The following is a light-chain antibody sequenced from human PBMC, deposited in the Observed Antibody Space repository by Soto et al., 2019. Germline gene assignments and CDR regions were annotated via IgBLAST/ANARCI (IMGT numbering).Light chain of an antibody. CDR1: QSISSW. V-gene: IGKV1-5*01. J-gene: IGKJ3*01. CDR2: DAS. Sequence: IQMTQSPSTLSASVGDRVTITCRASQSISSWLAWYQQKPGKAPKLLIYDASSLESGVPSRFSGSESGTEFALTISSLQPDDFATYYCQQYNSYPEAFGPGTKVDIK. CDR3: QQYNSYPEA.